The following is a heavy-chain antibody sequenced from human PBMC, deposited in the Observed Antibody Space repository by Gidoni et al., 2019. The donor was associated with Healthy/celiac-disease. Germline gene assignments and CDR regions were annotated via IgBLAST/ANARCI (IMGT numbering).Heavy chain of an antibody. CDR3: ARNDAVTGWFDP. D-gene: IGHD4-17*01. CDR2: IYPGDSDT. J-gene: IGHJ5*02. CDR1: GFSFTGYS. V-gene: IGHV5-51*01. Sequence: EVPLVQSGAEVIKPGESLNISFKGSGFSFTGYSIGWVRQMPGKGLEWMEIIYPGDSDTRYSPSFQGQVTISADKSISTAYLQWSSLKDADTAMYYCARNDAVTGWFDPWGQGTLVTVSS.